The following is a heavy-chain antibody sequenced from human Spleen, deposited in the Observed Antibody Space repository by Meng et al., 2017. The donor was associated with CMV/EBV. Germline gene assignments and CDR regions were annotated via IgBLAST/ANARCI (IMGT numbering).Heavy chain of an antibody. J-gene: IGHJ3*02. Sequence: SETLSLTCAVSGGSFSDYFWSWIRQPPGKGLEWIAEFNHNGTTNDNPSLKSRVVISADTSKDQISLKLRSVTAADTAIYYCARILRGQQAFDIWGQGTMVTVSS. V-gene: IGHV4-34*01. CDR1: GGSFSDYF. CDR3: ARILRGQQAFDI. CDR2: FNHNGTT.